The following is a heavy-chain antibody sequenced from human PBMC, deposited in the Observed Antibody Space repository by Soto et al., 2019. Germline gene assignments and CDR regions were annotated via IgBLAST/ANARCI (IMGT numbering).Heavy chain of an antibody. CDR1: GFTFSSYS. Sequence: EVQLVESGGGLVQPGGSLRLSCAASGFTFSSYSMNWVRQAPGKGLEWVSYISSSSSTIYYADSVKGRFTISRDNAKNSLYLQMNSLRDEDTAVYCCATLSLRATPMDVWGQGTTVTVSS. CDR2: ISSSSSTI. D-gene: IGHD3-16*01. V-gene: IGHV3-48*02. CDR3: ATLSLRATPMDV. J-gene: IGHJ6*02.